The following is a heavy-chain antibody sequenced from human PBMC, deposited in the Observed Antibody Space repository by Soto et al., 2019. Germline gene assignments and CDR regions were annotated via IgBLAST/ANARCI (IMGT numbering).Heavy chain of an antibody. V-gene: IGHV1-2*02. J-gene: IGHJ4*02. D-gene: IGHD3-3*01. CDR1: GYTFTGYY. Sequence: ASVKVSCKASGYTFTGYYMHWVRQARGQGLEWMGWINPNSGGTNYAQKFQGRVTMTRDTSISTAYMELRSLRSDDTAVYYCARDRGNVEWLLSGYFDYWGQGTLVTVSS. CDR3: ARDRGNVEWLLSGYFDY. CDR2: INPNSGGT.